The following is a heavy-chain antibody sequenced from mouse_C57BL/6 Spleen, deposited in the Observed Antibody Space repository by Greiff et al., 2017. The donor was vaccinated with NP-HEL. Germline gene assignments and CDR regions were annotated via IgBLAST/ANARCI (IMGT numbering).Heavy chain of an antibody. V-gene: IGHV5-4*01. J-gene: IGHJ1*03. D-gene: IGHD1-1*01. Sequence: EVKLVESGGGLVKPGGSLKLSCAASGFTFSSYAMSWVRQTPEKRLEWVATISDGGSYTYYPDNVKGRFTISRDNAKNNLYLQMSHLKSEDTAMYYCARDRGLLLRYLSVFDVWGTGTTVTVSS. CDR3: ARDRGLLLRYLSVFDV. CDR1: GFTFSSYA. CDR2: ISDGGSYT.